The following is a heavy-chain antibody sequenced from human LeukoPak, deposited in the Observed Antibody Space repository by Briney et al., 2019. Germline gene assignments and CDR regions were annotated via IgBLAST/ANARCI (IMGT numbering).Heavy chain of an antibody. D-gene: IGHD6-19*01. V-gene: IGHV3-23*01. J-gene: IGHJ4*02. CDR3: AKGGRAVAGTHHFDY. CDR2: ISGSGGST. CDR1: GFTFSSYA. Sequence: GGSLRLSCAASGFTFSSYAMRWVRQAPGKGLEWVSAISGSGGSTYYADSVKGRFTISRDNSKNTLYLQMNSLRAEDTAVYYCAKGGRAVAGTHHFDYWGRGTLVTVSS.